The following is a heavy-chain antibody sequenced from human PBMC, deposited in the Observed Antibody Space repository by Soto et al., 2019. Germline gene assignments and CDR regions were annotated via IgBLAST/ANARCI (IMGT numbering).Heavy chain of an antibody. CDR3: VRDNRYCSSTSCPMDAFDI. J-gene: IGHJ3*02. CDR2: ISAYNGNT. D-gene: IGHD2-2*01. CDR1: GYTFTSYG. Sequence: ASVKVSCKASGYTFTSYGISWVRQAPGQGLEWMGWISAYNGNTNYAQKLQGRVTMTTDTSTSTAYMELRSLRSDDTAVYYCVRDNRYCSSTSCPMDAFDIWGQGTMVTVSS. V-gene: IGHV1-18*01.